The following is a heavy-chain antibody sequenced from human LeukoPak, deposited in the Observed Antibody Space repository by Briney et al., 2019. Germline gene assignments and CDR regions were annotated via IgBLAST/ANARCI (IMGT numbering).Heavy chain of an antibody. CDR1: GGSISSYY. V-gene: IGHV4-59*01. CDR3: ARGFYDSNGYSDTFDV. CDR2: IYYTGST. D-gene: IGHD3-22*01. J-gene: IGHJ3*01. Sequence: SETLSLTCSVSGGSISSYYWNWIRQPPGKRLEWIGYIYYTGSTNYNPSLKSRVTISVDTSKNQFSLKLNSATAADTAVYYCARGFYDSNGYSDTFDVWGQGTMVTVSS.